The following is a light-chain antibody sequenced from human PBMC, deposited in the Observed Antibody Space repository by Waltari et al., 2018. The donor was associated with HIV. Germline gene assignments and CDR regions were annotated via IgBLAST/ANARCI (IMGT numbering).Light chain of an antibody. CDR3: SSYTSSSTLV. CDR2: EVS. Sequence: QSALPQPASVSGSPGQSITISCTGTSSDVGGYNYVSWYQQHPGKAPKLMIYEVSNRHSGVSNRFSGSKSGHTASLTISGLQAEDEADYYCSSYTSSSTLVFGTGTKVTVL. V-gene: IGLV2-14*01. J-gene: IGLJ1*01. CDR1: SSDVGGYNY.